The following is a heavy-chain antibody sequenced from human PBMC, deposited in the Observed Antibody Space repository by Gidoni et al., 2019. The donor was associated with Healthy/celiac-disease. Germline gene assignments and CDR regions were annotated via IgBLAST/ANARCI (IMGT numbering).Heavy chain of an antibody. Sequence: EVQLVESGGGLVQPGRSLRPSCAASGFTFAVYALHWVRQAPGTGLEWVSGSSWNSGSIGYADSVKGRFTSSRDNAKNSLYLQMNSLRAEDTALYYCAEDILKYCSGGSCYDWYFDLWGRGTLVTVSS. CDR1: GFTFAVYA. V-gene: IGHV3-9*01. D-gene: IGHD2-15*01. CDR2: SSWNSGSI. J-gene: IGHJ2*01. CDR3: AEDILKYCSGGSCYDWYFDL.